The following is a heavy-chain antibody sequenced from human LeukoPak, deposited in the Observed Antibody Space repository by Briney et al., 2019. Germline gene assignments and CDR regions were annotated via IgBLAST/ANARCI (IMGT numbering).Heavy chain of an antibody. Sequence: SVKVSCKASGYTFTSYAISWVRQAPGQGLEWMGRIIPILGIANYAQKFQGRVTITADKSTSTAYMELSSLRSEDTAVYYCARDLGYCSSTSCYYYYYGMDVWGQGTTVTVSS. CDR2: IIPILGIA. V-gene: IGHV1-69*04. CDR3: ARDLGYCSSTSCYYYYYGMDV. D-gene: IGHD2-2*01. CDR1: GYTFTSYA. J-gene: IGHJ6*02.